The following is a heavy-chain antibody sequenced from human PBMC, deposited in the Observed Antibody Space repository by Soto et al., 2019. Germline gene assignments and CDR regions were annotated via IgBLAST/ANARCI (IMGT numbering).Heavy chain of an antibody. CDR3: ARLGDDSSGYSLYYYYGMDV. Sequence: QVQLVQSGAEVKKPGSSVKVSCNASGGTFSSYAISWVRQAPGQGLEWMGGIIPIFGTANYAQKFLGRVTITADESTSTAYMELSSLRSEDTAVYYCARLGDDSSGYSLYYYYGMDVWGQGTTVTVSS. V-gene: IGHV1-69*01. CDR1: GGTFSSYA. J-gene: IGHJ6*02. CDR2: IIPIFGTA. D-gene: IGHD3-22*01.